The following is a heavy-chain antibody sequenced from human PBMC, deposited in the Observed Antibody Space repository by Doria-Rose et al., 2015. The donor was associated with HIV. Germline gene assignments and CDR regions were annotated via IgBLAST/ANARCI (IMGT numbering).Heavy chain of an antibody. CDR1: GGSFSNYY. V-gene: IGHV4-34*01. Sequence: HWGAGLLKPSETLSLTCAVYGGSFSNYYWTWIRQPPGKGLEWIGEINHSGSTNYNPSLKSRVTISVDTSKNQFSLKLSSVTAADMAVYYCARSFTMVQGVTNWFDPWGQGTLVTVSS. J-gene: IGHJ5*02. CDR3: ARSFTMVQGVTNWFDP. CDR2: INHSGST. D-gene: IGHD3-10*01.